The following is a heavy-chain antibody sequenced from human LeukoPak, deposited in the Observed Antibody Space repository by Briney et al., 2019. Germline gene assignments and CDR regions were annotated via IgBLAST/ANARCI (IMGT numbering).Heavy chain of an antibody. CDR2: ISGSGAST. D-gene: IGHD3-16*01. CDR1: GFTFINYA. V-gene: IGHV3-23*01. Sequence: PGGSLRLSCAASGFTFINYAMNWVRQAPGKGLEWVSDISGSGASTYYADSVKGRFTITRDKSKNTLYLQMNSLRAEDTAVYYCADNGVWGSYNFDHWGQGTLATVSS. CDR3: ADNGVWGSYNFDH. J-gene: IGHJ4*01.